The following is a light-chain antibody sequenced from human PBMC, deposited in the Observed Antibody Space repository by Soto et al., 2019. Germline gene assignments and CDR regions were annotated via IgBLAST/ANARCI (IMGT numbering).Light chain of an antibody. V-gene: IGLV2-14*01. J-gene: IGLJ3*02. Sequence: QSGLTQPASVSGSPGQSFTISCTGTSSDVGGYNYVSWYQQHPGKAPKLMIYEVRNRPSGVSNRFSGSKSGNTASLTISGLQAEDEADYYCSSYTSSITWVFGGGTKLTVL. CDR2: EVR. CDR3: SSYTSSITWV. CDR1: SSDVGGYNY.